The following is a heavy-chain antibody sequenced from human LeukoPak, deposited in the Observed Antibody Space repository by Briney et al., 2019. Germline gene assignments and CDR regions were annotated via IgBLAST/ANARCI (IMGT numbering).Heavy chain of an antibody. J-gene: IGHJ5*02. V-gene: IGHV3-23*01. CDR3: AKLRVLWFGELFGWFDP. CDR1: GFTFSSYA. D-gene: IGHD3-10*01. CDR2: ISGSGGST. Sequence: GGSLRLSCAASGFTFSSYAMSWVRQAPGKGLEWVSAISGSGGSTYYADSVKGRFTISRDNSENTLYLQMNSLRAEDTAVYYCAKLRVLWFGELFGWFDPWGQGTLVTVSS.